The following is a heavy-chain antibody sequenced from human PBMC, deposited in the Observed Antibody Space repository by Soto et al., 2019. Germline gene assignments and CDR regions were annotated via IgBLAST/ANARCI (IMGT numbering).Heavy chain of an antibody. J-gene: IGHJ5*02. Sequence: EVQLVESGGGLAKPGGSLTLSCSASGLTFSNGWMSWVRQAPGKGLELVGSIKSKIAGGTTDYSAPVKGRFTMSRDESRDTMYLQMNSLRAEETAVYDCPPDSTQTFCDGGPCYSLQTNRHDAWGQGTLVIVSS. D-gene: IGHD2-15*01. V-gene: IGHV3-15*01. CDR2: IKSKIAGGTT. CDR3: PPDSTQTFCDGGPCYSLQTNRHDA. CDR1: GLTFSNGW.